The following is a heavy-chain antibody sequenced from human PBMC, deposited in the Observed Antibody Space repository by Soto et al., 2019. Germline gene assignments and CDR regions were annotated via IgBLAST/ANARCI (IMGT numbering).Heavy chain of an antibody. J-gene: IGHJ6*02. CDR2: IIPIFGTA. CDR1: GGTFSSYA. V-gene: IGHV1-69*06. CDR3: ARDGVGIAVAAGDYYYYGMDV. D-gene: IGHD6-19*01. Sequence: QVQLVQSGAEVKKPGSSVKVSCKASGGTFSSYAISWVRQAPGQGLEWMGGIIPIFGTANYAQKFQGRVTITADKSTSTAYMELSSLRSEDTAVYYCARDGVGIAVAAGDYYYYGMDVWGQGTTVTVSS.